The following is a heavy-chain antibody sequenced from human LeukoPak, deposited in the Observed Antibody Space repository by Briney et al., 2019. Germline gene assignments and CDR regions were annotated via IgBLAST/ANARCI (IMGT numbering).Heavy chain of an antibody. Sequence: PGGSLRLSCAASGFTFSDYYMSWIRQAPGKGLEWVSYISSSGSTIYYADSVKGRFTISRDNAKNSLYLQMNSLRAEDTAVYYCARDGPVTPSYYYYYGMDVWGQGTTVTVSS. CDR1: GFTFSDYY. J-gene: IGHJ6*02. V-gene: IGHV3-11*04. CDR2: ISSSGSTI. D-gene: IGHD4-17*01. CDR3: ARDGPVTPSYYYYYGMDV.